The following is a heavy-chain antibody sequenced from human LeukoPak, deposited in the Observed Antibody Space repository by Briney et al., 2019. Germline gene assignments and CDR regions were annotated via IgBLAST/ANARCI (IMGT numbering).Heavy chain of an antibody. CDR1: GGSTSSYY. CDR3: ARSVGSGYDLGGYYFDY. Sequence: SETLSLTCTVSGGSTSSYYWSWIRQPPGKGLEWIGEINHSGSTNYNPSLKSRVTISVDTSKNQFSLKLSSVTAADTAVYYCARSVGSGYDLGGYYFDYWGQGTLVTVSS. CDR2: INHSGST. J-gene: IGHJ4*02. D-gene: IGHD5-12*01. V-gene: IGHV4-34*01.